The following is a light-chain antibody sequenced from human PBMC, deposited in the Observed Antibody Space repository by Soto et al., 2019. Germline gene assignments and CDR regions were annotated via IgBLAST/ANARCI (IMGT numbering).Light chain of an antibody. V-gene: IGKV3-15*01. J-gene: IGKJ1*01. CDR1: QSISRS. Sequence: TQSPDTVSLSPGERATLSCRASQSISRSLAWYQQKPGQAPRLLIYAASARATGIPARFSGSGSGTEFTLTISGMKSEDFGLYDCQQYNNRQTFGQGTKVDIK. CDR2: AAS. CDR3: QQYNNRQT.